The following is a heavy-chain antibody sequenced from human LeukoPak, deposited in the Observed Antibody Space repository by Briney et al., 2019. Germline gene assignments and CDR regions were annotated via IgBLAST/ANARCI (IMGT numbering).Heavy chain of an antibody. J-gene: IGHJ6*03. Sequence: PSETLSLTCSVSGYSISSGYYWGWIRQPPGKGLEWIGSMYRSGSTYYNPSLESRVTISIDTSKNQFSLKLSSVTAADTAVYYCARAQAVAGSNYYYMDVWGKGTTVTVSS. CDR3: ARAQAVAGSNYYYMDV. V-gene: IGHV4-38-2*02. CDR2: MYRSGST. CDR1: GYSISSGYY. D-gene: IGHD6-19*01.